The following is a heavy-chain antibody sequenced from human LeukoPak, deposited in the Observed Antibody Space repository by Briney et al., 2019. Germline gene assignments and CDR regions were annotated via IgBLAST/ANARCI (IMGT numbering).Heavy chain of an antibody. CDR2: ISSSISYI. V-gene: IGHV3-21*01. CDR1: GFTFSSYS. Sequence: GRSLRLSCAASGFTFSSYSMNWVRQAPGNGLEWVSSISSSISYIYYADSVKGRFTISRDNAKNSLYLQMNSLRAEDTAVYYCARVESSSSPNWGQGTLVTVSS. J-gene: IGHJ4*02. CDR3: ARVESSSSPN. D-gene: IGHD6-13*01.